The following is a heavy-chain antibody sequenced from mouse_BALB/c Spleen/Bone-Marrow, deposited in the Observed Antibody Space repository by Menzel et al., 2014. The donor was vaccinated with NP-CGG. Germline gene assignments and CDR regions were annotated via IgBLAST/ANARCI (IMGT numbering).Heavy chain of an antibody. CDR1: GYTFTDYA. J-gene: IGHJ3*01. D-gene: IGHD2-1*01. V-gene: IGHV1S137*01. CDR3: AREGGNFPWFAY. CDR2: ISTYYGDA. Sequence: QVQLKQSGAELVRPGVSVKISCKGSGYTFTDYAMHWVKQSHAKSLEWIGVISTYYGDASYNQKFKGKATMTVDKSSNTAYMEHARLTSEDSAIYYCAREGGNFPWFAYWGQGTLVTVSA.